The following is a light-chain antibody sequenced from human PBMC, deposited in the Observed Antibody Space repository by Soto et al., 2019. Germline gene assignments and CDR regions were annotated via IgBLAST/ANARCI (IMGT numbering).Light chain of an antibody. CDR1: SSDVGGYNY. CDR3: SSYTNSSTSYV. V-gene: IGLV2-14*01. CDR2: DVN. J-gene: IGLJ1*01. Sequence: QSALTQPASVSGSPGKSITISCTGTSSDVGGYNYVSWFQQHPGKAPKLIIYDVNNRPSGVSNRFSGSKSGNTASLTISGLQAEDEADYYCSSYTNSSTSYVFGTGTKLTVL.